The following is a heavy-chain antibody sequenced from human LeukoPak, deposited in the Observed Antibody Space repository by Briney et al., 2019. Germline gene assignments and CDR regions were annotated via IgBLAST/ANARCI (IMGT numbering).Heavy chain of an antibody. V-gene: IGHV4-59*01. Sequence: PSETLSLTCTVSGGSISSYYWSWIRQPPGKGLEWIGYIYYSGSTNYNPSLKSRVTISVDTSKNQFSLKPSSVTAADTAVYYCARAYYDFWSGYPLRDYGMDVWGQGTTVTVSS. CDR2: IYYSGST. CDR3: ARAYYDFWSGYPLRDYGMDV. CDR1: GGSISSYY. D-gene: IGHD3-3*01. J-gene: IGHJ6*02.